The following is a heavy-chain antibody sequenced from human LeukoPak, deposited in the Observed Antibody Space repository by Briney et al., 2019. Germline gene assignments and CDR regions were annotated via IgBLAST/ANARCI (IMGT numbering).Heavy chain of an antibody. Sequence: SETLSLTCNVSGGSISSYYWSWIRQPPGKGLEWIGYMSNSGSTNYNPSLKSRVTISLDTSKNQSSLKLSSVTAADTAVYYCARQGSGGRAFDIWGQGTMVTVSS. CDR2: MSNSGST. J-gene: IGHJ3*02. D-gene: IGHD3-16*01. V-gene: IGHV4-59*08. CDR1: GGSISSYY. CDR3: ARQGSGGRAFDI.